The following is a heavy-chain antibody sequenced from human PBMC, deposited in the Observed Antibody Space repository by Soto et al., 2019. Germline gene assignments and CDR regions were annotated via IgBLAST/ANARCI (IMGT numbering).Heavy chain of an antibody. D-gene: IGHD3-10*01. Sequence: GGSLRLSCAGSGFTFRWFGMNWVRQAPGKGLEWVARISNDGSNEYYVDSVKGRFTISRDNSKNTLYLQMDRLRAEDTAVYYCAKGEVRGIIPSYFDYWGLGTLVTVSS. CDR3: AKGEVRGIIPSYFDY. CDR1: GFTFRWFG. V-gene: IGHV3-30*18. J-gene: IGHJ4*02. CDR2: ISNDGSNE.